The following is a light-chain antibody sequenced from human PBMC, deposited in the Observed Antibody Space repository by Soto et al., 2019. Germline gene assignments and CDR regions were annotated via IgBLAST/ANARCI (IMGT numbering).Light chain of an antibody. CDR3: QQYSHLIT. CDR1: QDISNY. J-gene: IGKJ5*01. Sequence: DIQMTQSPSSLSASVGDRVTITCQASQDISNYLNWYEQKLGKGPKLLIYDASNLETGVPSRFSGSGSGTDFTFTISSLQPEDIATYYCQQYSHLITFGQGTRLAIK. CDR2: DAS. V-gene: IGKV1-33*01.